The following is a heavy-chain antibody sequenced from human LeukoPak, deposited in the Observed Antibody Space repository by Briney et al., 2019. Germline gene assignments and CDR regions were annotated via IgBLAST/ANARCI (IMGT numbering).Heavy chain of an antibody. CDR1: GGSINNSYY. CDR3: ARGGLGSGYYSYYYYYMDV. CDR2: IYTSGST. Sequence: PSETLSLTCTVSGGSINNSYYWGWIRQPPGKGLEWIGRIYTSGSTNYNPSLKSRVTMSVDTSKNQFSLKLSSVTAADTAVYYCARGGLGSGYYSYYYYYMDVWGKGTTVTVSS. V-gene: IGHV4-4*07. J-gene: IGHJ6*03. D-gene: IGHD3-3*01.